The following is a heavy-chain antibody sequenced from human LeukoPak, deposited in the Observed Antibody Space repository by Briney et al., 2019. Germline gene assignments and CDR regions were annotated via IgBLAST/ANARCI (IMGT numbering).Heavy chain of an antibody. D-gene: IGHD3-16*01. CDR1: GDSFSSYY. V-gene: IGHV4-59*08. Sequence: SETLSLTCSVSGDSFSSYYWSWIRQPPGKGLEWIGYIDYSGDTNYSPPLKSRVTISVDTSKKQLSLRLSSVTAADTGVYYCARLWGTTFDYWGQGRLVTVSS. CDR3: ARLWGTTFDY. J-gene: IGHJ4*02. CDR2: IDYSGDT.